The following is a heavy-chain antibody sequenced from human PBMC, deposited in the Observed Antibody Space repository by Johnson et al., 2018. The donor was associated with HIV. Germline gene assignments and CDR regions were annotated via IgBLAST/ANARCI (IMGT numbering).Heavy chain of an antibody. Sequence: VQLVESGGGLIQPGGSLRLSCAASGFTVSSNYMSWVRQAPGKGLEWVSVIYSGGSTYYADSVTVRFTISRDNSKNTLYLQMNSLRAEDTAVYYCAREGGSSGPDAFDIWGQGTMVTVSS. V-gene: IGHV3-53*01. CDR2: IYSGGST. CDR3: AREGGSSGPDAFDI. CDR1: GFTVSSNY. D-gene: IGHD3-16*01. J-gene: IGHJ3*02.